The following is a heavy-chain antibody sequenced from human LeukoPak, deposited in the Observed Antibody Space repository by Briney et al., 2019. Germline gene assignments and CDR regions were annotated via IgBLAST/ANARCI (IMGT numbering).Heavy chain of an antibody. CDR2: INHNGNVN. CDR1: GFTFSSYW. V-gene: IGHV3-7*03. D-gene: IGHD3-10*01. Sequence: GGSLRLSCAASGFTFSSYWMNWARQAPGKGLEWVASINHNGNVNYYVDSVKGRFTISRDNAKNSLYLQMSNLRAEDTAVYYCAKGHYYGSGSLDYWSQGTLVTVSS. CDR3: AKGHYYGSGSLDY. J-gene: IGHJ4*02.